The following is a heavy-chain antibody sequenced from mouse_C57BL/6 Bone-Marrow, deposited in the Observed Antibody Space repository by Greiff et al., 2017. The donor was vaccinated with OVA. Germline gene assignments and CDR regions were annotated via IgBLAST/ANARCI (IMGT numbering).Heavy chain of an antibody. CDR2: IYPGGGYT. CDR3: ARLGVTYYFDY. D-gene: IGHD2-2*01. CDR1: GYTFTNYW. J-gene: IGHJ2*01. Sequence: VKLQESGAELVRPGTSVKMSCKASGYTFTNYWIGWAKQRPGHGLEWIGDIYPGGGYTNYNEKFKGKATLTADKSSSTAYMQFSSLTSEDSAIYYCARLGVTYYFDYWGQGTTLTVSS. V-gene: IGHV1-63*01.